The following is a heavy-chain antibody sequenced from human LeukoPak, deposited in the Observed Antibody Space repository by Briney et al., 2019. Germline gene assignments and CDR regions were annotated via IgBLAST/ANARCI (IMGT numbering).Heavy chain of an antibody. CDR1: GGSFGGYY. J-gene: IGHJ4*02. Sequence: PSETLSLTCAVYGGSFGGYYWSWIRQPPGKGLEWIGEINHSGSTSYNPSLKSRVIISVDTSKNQFSLNLNSGTAADTAVYYCARGPGVYGSGSWDSPFDYWGRGALVTVSS. CDR2: INHSGST. D-gene: IGHD3-10*01. CDR3: ARGPGVYGSGSWDSPFDY. V-gene: IGHV4-34*01.